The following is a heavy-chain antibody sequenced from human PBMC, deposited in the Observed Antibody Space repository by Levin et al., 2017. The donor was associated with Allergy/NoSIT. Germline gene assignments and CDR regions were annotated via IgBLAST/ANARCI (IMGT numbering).Heavy chain of an antibody. CDR3: ARVRITMVRGVIIRGFDS. CDR2: INPNSGGT. D-gene: IGHD3-10*01. V-gene: IGHV1-2*02. J-gene: IGHJ5*01. CDR1: GYTFTGYY. Sequence: ASVKVSCKASGYTFTGYYMHWVRQAPGQGLEWMGWINPNSGGTNYAQKFQGRVTMTRDTSISTAYMELSRLRSDDTAVYYCARVRITMVRGVIIRGFDSWGQGTLVTVSS.